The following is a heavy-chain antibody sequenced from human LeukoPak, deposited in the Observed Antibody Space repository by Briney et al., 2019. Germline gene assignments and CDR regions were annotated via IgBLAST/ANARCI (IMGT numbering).Heavy chain of an antibody. CDR3: ARGLGATVRLDY. CDR1: GFTFSSYA. J-gene: IGHJ4*02. D-gene: IGHD1-26*01. CDR2: ISYDGSNK. V-gene: IGHV3-30-3*01. Sequence: PGGSLRLSCAASGFTFSSYAMSWVRQAPGKGLEWVAVISYDGSNKYYADSVKGRFTISRDNSKNTLYLQMNSLRAEDTAVYYCARGLGATVRLDYWGQGTLVTVSS.